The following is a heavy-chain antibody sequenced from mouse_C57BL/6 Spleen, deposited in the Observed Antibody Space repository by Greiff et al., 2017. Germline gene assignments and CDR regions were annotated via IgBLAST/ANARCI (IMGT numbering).Heavy chain of an antibody. CDR3: VRHGCGDGYAWFAY. J-gene: IGHJ3*01. CDR2: IRSKSNNYAT. CDR1: GFSFNTYA. Sequence: EVKVEESGGGLVQPKGSLKLSCAASGFSFNTYAMNWVRQAPGKGLEWVARIRSKSNNYATYYADSVKDRFTISRDDSESMLYLQMNNLKTEDTAMYYCVRHGCGDGYAWFAYWGQGTLVTVSA. D-gene: IGHD2-3*01. V-gene: IGHV10-1*01.